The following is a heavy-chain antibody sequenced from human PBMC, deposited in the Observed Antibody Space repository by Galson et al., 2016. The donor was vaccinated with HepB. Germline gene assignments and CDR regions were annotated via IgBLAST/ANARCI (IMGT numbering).Heavy chain of an antibody. CDR3: ARFWHTTKKFDP. CDR1: GFTFSSFW. Sequence: SLRLSCAASGFTFSSFWMSWVRQAPGKGLELVVNIKLDGREKYYVDSVKGRFTISRDNAKNSVYLQMNRLRAEDTAVYYCARFWHTTKKFDPWGQGTLVTVTS. V-gene: IGHV3-7*01. CDR2: IKLDGREK. D-gene: IGHD1-14*01. J-gene: IGHJ5*02.